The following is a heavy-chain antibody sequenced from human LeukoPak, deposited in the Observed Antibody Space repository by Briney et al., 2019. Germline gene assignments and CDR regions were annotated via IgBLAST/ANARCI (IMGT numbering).Heavy chain of an antibody. CDR2: INPNSGGT. CDR1: GYTFTGYY. J-gene: IGHJ4*02. CDR3: ARSFYDSSGYYYASFDY. Sequence: ASVKVSCKASGYTFTGYYMHWVRQAPGQGLEWMGWINPNSGGTNYAQKFQGRVTMTRDTSISTAYMALSRLRSDDTAVYYCARSFYDSSGYYYASFDYWGQGTLVTVSS. V-gene: IGHV1-2*02. D-gene: IGHD3-22*01.